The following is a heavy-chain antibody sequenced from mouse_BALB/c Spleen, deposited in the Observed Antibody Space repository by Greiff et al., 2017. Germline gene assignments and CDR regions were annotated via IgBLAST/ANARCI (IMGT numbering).Heavy chain of an antibody. CDR1: GYSITSDYA. CDR2: ISYSGST. Sequence: EVQLVESGPGLVKPSQSLSLTCTVTGYSITSDYAWNWIRQFPGNKLEWMGYISYSGSTSYNPSLKSRISITRDTSKNQFFLQLNSVTTEDTATYYCAPYGNYAMDYWGQGTSVTVSS. CDR3: APYGNYAMDY. J-gene: IGHJ4*01. V-gene: IGHV3-2*02. D-gene: IGHD2-1*01.